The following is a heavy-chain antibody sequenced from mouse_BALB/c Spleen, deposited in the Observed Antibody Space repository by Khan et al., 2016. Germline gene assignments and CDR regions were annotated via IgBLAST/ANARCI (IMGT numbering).Heavy chain of an antibody. CDR2: IWSGGST. D-gene: IGHD1-1*01. Sequence: QVQLKESGPGLVQPSQSLSITCTVSGFSLTSYGVHWVRQSPGKGLEWLGVIWSGGSTDYNAAFISRLSISKDNSKSQVFFKMNSLQANDTAIYYCASFYYGSTLYYAMDYWGQGTSVTVSS. CDR1: GFSLTSYG. CDR3: ASFYYGSTLYYAMDY. J-gene: IGHJ4*01. V-gene: IGHV2-2*02.